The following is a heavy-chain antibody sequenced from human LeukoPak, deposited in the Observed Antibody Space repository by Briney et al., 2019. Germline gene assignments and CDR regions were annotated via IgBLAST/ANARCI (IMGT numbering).Heavy chain of an antibody. CDR3: ARTYYYDSSGYSHPAYFDY. CDR1: GGTFSTNA. V-gene: IGHV1-69*13. J-gene: IGHJ4*02. CDR2: IIPIFGAP. D-gene: IGHD3-22*01. Sequence: GASVKVSCKASGGTFSTNAISWVRQAPGQGLEWMATIIPIFGAPNYAPRFQGRVTITADESTSTAYMELSSLRSEDTAVYYCARTYYYDSSGYSHPAYFDYWGQGTLVTVSS.